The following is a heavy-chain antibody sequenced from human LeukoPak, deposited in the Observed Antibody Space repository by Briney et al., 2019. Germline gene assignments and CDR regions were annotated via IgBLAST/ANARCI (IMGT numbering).Heavy chain of an antibody. Sequence: GGSLRLSCAGSGFTFSSYYMIWVRQAPGKGLEWVSYISRSSSTIYYADSVKGRFTISRDNAKNSLYLQMNSLRDEDTAVYYCAREQFYAFESRGKGAMVTVSS. V-gene: IGHV3-48*02. CDR1: GFTFSSYY. D-gene: IGHD6-19*01. CDR2: ISRSSSTI. J-gene: IGHJ3*02. CDR3: AREQFYAFES.